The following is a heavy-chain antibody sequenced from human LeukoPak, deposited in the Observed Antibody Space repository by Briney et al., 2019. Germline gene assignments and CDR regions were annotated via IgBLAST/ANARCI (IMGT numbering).Heavy chain of an antibody. D-gene: IGHD5-12*01. J-gene: IGHJ4*02. CDR3: ARASGWLPTFDY. CDR2: IYYSGSS. CDR1: GGSISSSSYY. V-gene: IGHV4-39*07. Sequence: SETLSLTCSVSGGSISSSSYYWGWVRQPPGKGQDWIGSIYYSGSSYYNPSLKSRATISVDTSNNQFSLQLSSATAADTAVYYCARASGWLPTFDYWSQGTLVTVSS.